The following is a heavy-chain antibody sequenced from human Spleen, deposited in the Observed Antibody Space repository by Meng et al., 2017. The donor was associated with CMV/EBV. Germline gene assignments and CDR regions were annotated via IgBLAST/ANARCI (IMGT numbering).Heavy chain of an antibody. CDR1: GFTFSSYS. V-gene: IGHV3-21*01. CDR3: ARSIEARYYYYGMDA. D-gene: IGHD6-6*01. Sequence: GESLKISCAASGFTFSSYSMNWVRQAPGKGLEWVSSISSSSSYIYYADSVKGRFTISRDNAKNSLYLQMNSLRAEDTAVYYCARSIEARYYYYGMDAWGQGTTVTVSS. J-gene: IGHJ6*02. CDR2: ISSSSSYI.